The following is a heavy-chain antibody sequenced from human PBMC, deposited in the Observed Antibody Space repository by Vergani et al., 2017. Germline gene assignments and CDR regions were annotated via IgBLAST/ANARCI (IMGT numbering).Heavy chain of an antibody. CDR2: ISGSGGST. CDR3: AKFAGXDRGTYYYGSGSHNWFDP. V-gene: IGHV3-23*01. J-gene: IGHJ5*02. CDR1: GFTFSSYA. Sequence: EVQLLESGGGLVQPGGSLRLSCAASGFTFSSYAMSWVRQAPGKGLEWVSAISGSGGSTYYADSVKGRFTISRDNSKTTQYLQMNSLRAEDTAVYYCAKFAGXDRGTYYYGSGSHNWFDPWGQGTPVTVSS. D-gene: IGHD3-10*01.